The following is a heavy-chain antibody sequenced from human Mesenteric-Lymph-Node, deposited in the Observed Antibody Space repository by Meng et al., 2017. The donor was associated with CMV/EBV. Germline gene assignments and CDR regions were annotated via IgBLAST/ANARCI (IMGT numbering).Heavy chain of an antibody. Sequence: GGSLRLSCAASGFNLNIYAINWVRQAPGRGLEWVSYISSSGSTIYYEDSVKGRFTISRDNAKDSLYLQMNSLRAEDTAVYYCAVDSGYSYSYYAMDVWGQGTTVTVSS. D-gene: IGHD5-12*01. J-gene: IGHJ6*02. CDR3: AVDSGYSYSYYAMDV. CDR2: ISSSGSTI. V-gene: IGHV3-48*03. CDR1: GFNLNIYA.